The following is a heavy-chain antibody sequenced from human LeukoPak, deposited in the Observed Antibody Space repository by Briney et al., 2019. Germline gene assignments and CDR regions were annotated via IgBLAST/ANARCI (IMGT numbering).Heavy chain of an antibody. Sequence: GGSLRLSCAASGFTFSSYWVNWVRQAPGKGLEWVANIKRDGNEKNYVDSVRGRFSISRDNAKNSLYLQMDSLRAEDTAVYYCAKEGAYPIITYDSWGQGALVTVSS. CDR2: IKRDGNEK. J-gene: IGHJ5*01. V-gene: IGHV3-7*01. D-gene: IGHD3-10*01. CDR1: GFTFSSYW. CDR3: AKEGAYPIITYDS.